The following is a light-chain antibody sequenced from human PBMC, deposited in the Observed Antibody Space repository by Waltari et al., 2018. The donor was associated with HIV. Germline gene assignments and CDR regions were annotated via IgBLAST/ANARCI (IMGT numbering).Light chain of an antibody. CDR3: QQFNTYPQT. CDR2: HAS. J-gene: IGKJ5*01. V-gene: IGKV1-13*02. Sequence: AIQLTQSPSSLSASVGDRVTITCQASQAISSSLAWYQQKPGKAPNLLSYHASTLESGVPSRFSGSGSGADFTLTISSLQPEDSATYYCQQFNTYPQTFGQGTQLEIK. CDR1: QAISSS.